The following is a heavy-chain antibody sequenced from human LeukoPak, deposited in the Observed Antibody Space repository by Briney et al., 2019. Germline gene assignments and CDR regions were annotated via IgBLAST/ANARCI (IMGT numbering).Heavy chain of an antibody. CDR3: ARWVRGRYSGSYYPDY. D-gene: IGHD1-26*01. CDR2: ISAYNGNT. CDR1: GYTFTSYG. J-gene: IGHJ4*02. Sequence: ASVKVSCKASGYTFTSYGISWVRQAPGQGLEWMGWISAYNGNTNYAQKLQGRVTMTTDTSTSTAHMELRSLRSDDTAVYYCARWVRGRYSGSYYPDYWGQGTLVTVSS. V-gene: IGHV1-18*01.